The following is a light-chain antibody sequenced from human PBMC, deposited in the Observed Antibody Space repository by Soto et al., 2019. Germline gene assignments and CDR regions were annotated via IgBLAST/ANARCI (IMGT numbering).Light chain of an antibody. CDR1: QSVSSN. J-gene: IGKJ5*01. CDR2: DAA. CDR3: QQRSNWPIT. V-gene: IGKV3-15*01. Sequence: EIVMTQSPATLSVSPGERATLSCRASQSVSSNLAWYQQKPGQAPRLLIYDAATRATGIPDRFSGSGSGTEFTLTISSLQSEDFAVYYCQQRSNWPITFGQGTRLEIK.